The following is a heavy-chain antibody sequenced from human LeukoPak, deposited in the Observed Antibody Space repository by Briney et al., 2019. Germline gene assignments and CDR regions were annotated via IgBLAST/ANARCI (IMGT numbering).Heavy chain of an antibody. Sequence: GASVKVSCKAYGHTFSNYYMHWVRQAPGQGLEWMGIINRSAGSTSYAQKFQGRVTMSRDTSTSTFYMDLSSLRSEDTAVYFCARGTLTTQVDHWGQGTLVTVSS. CDR3: ARGTLTTQVDH. CDR1: GHTFSNYY. D-gene: IGHD4-11*01. CDR2: INRSAGST. J-gene: IGHJ4*02. V-gene: IGHV1-46*01.